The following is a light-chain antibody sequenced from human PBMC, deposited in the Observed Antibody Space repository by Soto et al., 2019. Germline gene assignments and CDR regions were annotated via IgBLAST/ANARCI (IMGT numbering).Light chain of an antibody. V-gene: IGLV2-14*03. CDR2: DVA. CDR1: SSDVGGSNL. Sequence: QSAPTQPASVSASPGQSITISCTGTSSDVGGSNLVSWYQQHPGKPPKLIIYDVATRPSGVSNRFSGSKSGSTASLIISRLQTEDEADYYCVSFTSSTTYVFGSGTKLTVL. CDR3: VSFTSSTTYV. J-gene: IGLJ1*01.